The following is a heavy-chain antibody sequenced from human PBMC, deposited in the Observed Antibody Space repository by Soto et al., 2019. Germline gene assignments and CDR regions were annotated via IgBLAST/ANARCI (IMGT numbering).Heavy chain of an antibody. CDR2: ICYSGST. CDR1: GDSLSSADYC. Sequence: SETLSLTCTVSGDSLSSADYCWSWIRQAPEKGLEWIGYICYSGSTYHNPSLKSRTSMSVDTSKRQFSLTLTSVTAADTAVYYCAREKSGLFDYWGQGRLVTVSS. CDR3: AREKSGLFDY. J-gene: IGHJ4*02. D-gene: IGHD5-12*01. V-gene: IGHV4-30-4*08.